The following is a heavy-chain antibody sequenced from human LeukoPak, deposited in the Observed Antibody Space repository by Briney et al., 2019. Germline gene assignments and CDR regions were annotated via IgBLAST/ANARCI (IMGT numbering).Heavy chain of an antibody. J-gene: IGHJ3*02. CDR2: IYSGGST. CDR1: GFTFSSYG. Sequence: GGSLRLSCAASGFTFSSYGMHWVRQAPGKGLEWVSVIYSGGSTYYADSVKGRFTISRDNSKNTLYLQMNSLRAEDTAVNYCAREAMTGAFDIWGQGTMVTVSS. CDR3: AREAMTGAFDI. V-gene: IGHV3-53*01. D-gene: IGHD1-14*01.